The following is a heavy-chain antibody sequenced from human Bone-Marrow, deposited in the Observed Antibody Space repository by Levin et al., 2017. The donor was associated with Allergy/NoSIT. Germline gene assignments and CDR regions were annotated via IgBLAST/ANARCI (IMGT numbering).Heavy chain of an antibody. D-gene: IGHD2-15*01. V-gene: IGHV3-7*03. CDR2: INQDGSEK. CDR3: ARDYPIDCSVNSCYSEY. Sequence: SCAASGFIFSSYWMSWVRRAPGKGLEWVASINQDGSEKNYADSVKGRFTIARDNARDSLYLQMNNLRAEDTALYYCARDYPIDCSVNSCYSEYWGQGTLVTASS. J-gene: IGHJ4*02. CDR1: GFIFSSYW.